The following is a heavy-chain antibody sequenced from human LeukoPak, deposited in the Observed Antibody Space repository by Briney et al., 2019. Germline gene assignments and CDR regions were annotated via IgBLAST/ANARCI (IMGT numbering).Heavy chain of an antibody. Sequence: GGSLRLSCAASGFTFSDYYMNWIRQAPGKGLEWLSYISGSGKTTHYADSVKGRFTISRDNSKNTLYLQMNSLRAEDTAVYYCAKDDYSGYDLDAFDIWGQGTMVTVSS. D-gene: IGHD5-12*01. V-gene: IGHV3-11*01. CDR1: GFTFSDYY. CDR2: ISGSGKTT. J-gene: IGHJ3*02. CDR3: AKDDYSGYDLDAFDI.